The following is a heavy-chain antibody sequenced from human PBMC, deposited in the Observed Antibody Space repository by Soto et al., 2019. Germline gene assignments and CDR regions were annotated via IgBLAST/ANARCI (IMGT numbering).Heavy chain of an antibody. Sequence: PSETLSLTCTVSGGSISSSSYYWGWIRQPPGKGLEWIGSIYYSGSTYYNPSLKSRVTISVDTSKNQFSLKLSSVTAAETAVYYCARQGRNAFDIWGQGTMVTVSS. V-gene: IGHV4-39*01. CDR2: IYYSGST. J-gene: IGHJ3*02. CDR1: GGSISSSSYY. CDR3: ARQGRNAFDI.